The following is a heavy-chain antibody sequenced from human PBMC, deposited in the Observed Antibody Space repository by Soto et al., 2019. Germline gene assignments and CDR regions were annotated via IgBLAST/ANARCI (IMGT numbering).Heavy chain of an antibody. Sequence: PGGSLRLSCSASGFTFSNFWMHWVRQTPGKGLVWVSRTNSDGSTTKYADPVEGRFTISRDNAKNTLYLQMNSLRAEDTAIYYCASGLGGEYNPMSYWGQGIRVTVSS. CDR1: GFTFSNFW. CDR3: ASGLGGEYNPMSY. CDR2: TNSDGSTT. D-gene: IGHD1-1*01. J-gene: IGHJ4*02. V-gene: IGHV3-74*03.